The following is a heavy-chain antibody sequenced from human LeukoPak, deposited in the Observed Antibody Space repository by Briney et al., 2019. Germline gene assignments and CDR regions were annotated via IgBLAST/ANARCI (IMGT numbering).Heavy chain of an antibody. CDR1: GGTFSSYA. Sequence: GASVKVSCKASGGTFSSYAISWVRQAPGQGLEWMGRIIPILGIVNYAQRFQGRVTITADKSTSTAYMELSSLSSEDTALYYCARASGLNYGFEYWGQGTLVTVSS. V-gene: IGHV1-69*04. CDR2: IIPILGIV. CDR3: ARASGLNYGFEY. D-gene: IGHD5-18*01. J-gene: IGHJ4*02.